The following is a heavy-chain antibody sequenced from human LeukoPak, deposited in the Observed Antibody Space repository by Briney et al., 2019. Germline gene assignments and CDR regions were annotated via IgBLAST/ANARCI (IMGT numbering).Heavy chain of an antibody. CDR1: GFTFSTYW. J-gene: IGHJ5*02. V-gene: IGHV3-7*01. D-gene: IGHD7-27*01. CDR3: ARMGGSYWGREVNWFDP. CDR2: IKQDGSDK. Sequence: GGSLRLSCAASGFTFSTYWMSWVRQAPGKGLEWVANIKQDGSDKYYVDSVKGRFTISRDNAQSSLYLQMGSLRPEDTAVYYCARMGGSYWGREVNWFDPWGQGTLVAVSS.